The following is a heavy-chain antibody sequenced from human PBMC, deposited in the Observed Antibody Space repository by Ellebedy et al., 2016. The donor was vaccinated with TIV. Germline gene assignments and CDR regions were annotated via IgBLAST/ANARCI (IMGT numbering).Heavy chain of an antibody. V-gene: IGHV3-21*01. CDR2: ISSSSSHM. CDR3: AKETTELTATTVY. Sequence: GESLKISCAASGFTFSSYSMNWVRQAPGKGLEWISSISSSSSHMFYADSVKGRFTISRDNAKNTLNLQMNSLRTEDTAVYYCAKETTELTATTVYWGQGTLVTVSS. J-gene: IGHJ4*02. D-gene: IGHD1-1*01. CDR1: GFTFSSYS.